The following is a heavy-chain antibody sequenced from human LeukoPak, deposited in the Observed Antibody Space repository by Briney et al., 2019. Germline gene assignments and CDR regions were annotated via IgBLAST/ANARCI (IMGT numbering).Heavy chain of an antibody. CDR1: GGSISSYY. D-gene: IGHD1-26*01. V-gene: IGHV4-59*01. CDR2: IYYSGST. J-gene: IGHJ3*02. Sequence: SETLSLTCTVSGGSISSYYWSWIRQPPGKGLEWIGYIYYSGSTNYNPSLKSRVTISVDTSKNQFSLKLSSVTAADTAVYYCARGSIVGARAFDIWGQGTMVTVSS. CDR3: ARGSIVGARAFDI.